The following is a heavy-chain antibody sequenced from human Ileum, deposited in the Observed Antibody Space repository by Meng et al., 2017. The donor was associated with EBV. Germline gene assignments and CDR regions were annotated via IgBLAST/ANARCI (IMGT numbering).Heavy chain of an antibody. V-gene: IGHV4-4*02. Sequence: VPLKESGPGLLKPSGTLSLTCAVSGGSISSSNWWSWVRQAPGKGLEWIGEIHHTESTNYNPSLKSRVTISVDKSKNQFSLKLSSVTAADTAVYYCARESYSDSSGYYSLDYWGQGSLVTVSS. J-gene: IGHJ4*02. CDR2: IHHTEST. CDR1: GGSISSSNW. D-gene: IGHD3-22*01. CDR3: ARESYSDSSGYYSLDY.